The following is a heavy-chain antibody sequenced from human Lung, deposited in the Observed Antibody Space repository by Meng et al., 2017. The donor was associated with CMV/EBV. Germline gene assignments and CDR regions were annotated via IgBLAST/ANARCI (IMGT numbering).Heavy chain of an antibody. V-gene: IGHV1-2*02. CDR2: IKPNSGAT. CDR3: ARAPGLSLAAAASDAYFDK. J-gene: IGHJ4*02. D-gene: IGHD6-13*01. Sequence: ASVKVSCKASGYTFTNYYIHWVRQAPGQGLEWMGWIKPNSGATNYVQKFQGRLTVTRDTSITTAYMELTRLRSDDTAVYYCARAPGLSLAAAASDAYFDKWGQGTXVTVSS. CDR1: GYTFTNYY.